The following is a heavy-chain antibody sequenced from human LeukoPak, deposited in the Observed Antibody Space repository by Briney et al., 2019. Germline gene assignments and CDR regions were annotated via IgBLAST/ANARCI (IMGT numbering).Heavy chain of an antibody. CDR1: GFTISSSSYY. V-gene: IGHV4-39*01. Sequence: SETLSLTCTVSGFTISSSSYYWGWIRQPPGKGLEWIGTIYYSGSTYYNPSLKSRVTISVDTSKNQFSLKLSSVTAADTAVYYCARRGRYCSSTTCYALDYWGQGTLVTVSS. D-gene: IGHD2-2*01. CDR2: IYYSGST. J-gene: IGHJ4*02. CDR3: ARRGRYCSSTTCYALDY.